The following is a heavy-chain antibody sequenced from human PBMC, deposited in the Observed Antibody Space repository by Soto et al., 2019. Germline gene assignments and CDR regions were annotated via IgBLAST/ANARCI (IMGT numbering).Heavy chain of an antibody. CDR3: GKARILEV. J-gene: IGHJ3*01. CDR1: GYHLNRHW. V-gene: IGHV5-51*01. Sequence: GESLKISCQGPGYHLNRHWTAWVREKPGKGLEWVGIVYPGASETRYSPPFQRQVTMSADESTDNAYLQWRSLKASDTAVYYCGKARILEVWGQGTMVTVSS. CDR2: VYPGASET.